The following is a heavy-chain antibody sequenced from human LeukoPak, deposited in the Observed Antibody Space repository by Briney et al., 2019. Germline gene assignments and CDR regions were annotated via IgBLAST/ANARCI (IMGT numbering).Heavy chain of an antibody. J-gene: IGHJ2*01. D-gene: IGHD2-21*02. CDR2: ISGSGGST. CDR3: AKVTILWRGPGNFDL. Sequence: TGGSLRLSCAASGFTFSSYAMSWVRQAPGKGLEWVSAISGSGGSTYYADSVKGRFTISRDNSKNTLYLQMNSLRAEDTAVYYCAKVTILWRGPGNFDLWGRGTLVTVSS. CDR1: GFTFSSYA. V-gene: IGHV3-23*01.